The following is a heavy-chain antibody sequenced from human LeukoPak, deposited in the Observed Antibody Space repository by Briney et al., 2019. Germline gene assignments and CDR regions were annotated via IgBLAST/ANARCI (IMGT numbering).Heavy chain of an antibody. CDR3: ARGNTAMGIDY. D-gene: IGHD5-18*01. CDR2: IYHSGST. J-gene: IGHJ4*02. V-gene: IGHV4-30-2*01. Sequence: KTSETLSLTCTVSGGSISSGGYYWSWIRQPPGKGLEWIGYIYHSGSTYYNPSLKSRVTISVDRSKNQFSLKLSSVTAADTAVYYCARGNTAMGIDYWGQGTLVTVSS. CDR1: GGSISSGGYY.